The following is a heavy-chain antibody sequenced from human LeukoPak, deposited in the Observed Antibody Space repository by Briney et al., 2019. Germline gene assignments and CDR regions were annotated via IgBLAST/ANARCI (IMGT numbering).Heavy chain of an antibody. Sequence: PGGSLRLSCAAAGLTLSTNSMNWVRQAPGKGLEWVSYISFSSSTIYYADSVKGRFTISRDNGKNLLYLQMNSLRAEDTAVYYCAREAPRGTSSNPYYFDSWGQGTLVTVSS. D-gene: IGHD6-6*01. V-gene: IGHV3-48*01. CDR2: ISFSSSTI. CDR3: AREAPRGTSSNPYYFDS. J-gene: IGHJ4*02. CDR1: GLTLSTNS.